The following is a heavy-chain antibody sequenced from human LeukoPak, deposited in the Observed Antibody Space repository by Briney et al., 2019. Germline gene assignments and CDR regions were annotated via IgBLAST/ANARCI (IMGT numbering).Heavy chain of an antibody. J-gene: IGHJ4*02. Sequence: PGGSLRLSCAASGFTFSSYAMSWVRQAPGKGLEWVSAISGSGGSTYYADSVKGRFTISRDNSKNTLCLQMNSLRAEDTAVYYCELLGYCSSTSCRYGFDYWGQGTLVTVSS. CDR2: ISGSGGST. CDR3: ELLGYCSSTSCRYGFDY. V-gene: IGHV3-23*01. D-gene: IGHD2-2*01. CDR1: GFTFSSYA.